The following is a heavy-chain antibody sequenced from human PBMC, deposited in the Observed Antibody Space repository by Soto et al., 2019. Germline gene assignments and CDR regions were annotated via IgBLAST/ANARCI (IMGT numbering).Heavy chain of an antibody. V-gene: IGHV1-69*13. CDR3: ASSVAKYYYYGMDV. CDR1: GGTFSSYA. CDR2: IIPIFGTA. Sequence: SVKVSCKTSGGTFSSYAISWVRQAPGQGLEWMGGIIPIFGTANYAQKFQGRVTITADESTSTAYMELSSLRSEDTAVYYCASSVAKYYYYGMDVWGQGTTVTVS. D-gene: IGHD5-12*01. J-gene: IGHJ6*02.